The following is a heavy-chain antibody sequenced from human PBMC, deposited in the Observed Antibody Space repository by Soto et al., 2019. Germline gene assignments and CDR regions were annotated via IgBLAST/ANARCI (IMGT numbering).Heavy chain of an antibody. D-gene: IGHD3-16*01. CDR3: SRVVVDDYVWDLYYGMDV. Sequence: SETLSLTCTVSGGSIISGGYYWSWIRQHPGNGLEWIGYIYYSGSTYYNPSLKSRVTISVETSKNQSSLKLSSVTAADTAVYYCSRVVVDDYVWDLYYGMDVWGQGTTVTVSS. CDR2: IYYSGST. V-gene: IGHV4-31*03. J-gene: IGHJ6*02. CDR1: GGSIISGGYY.